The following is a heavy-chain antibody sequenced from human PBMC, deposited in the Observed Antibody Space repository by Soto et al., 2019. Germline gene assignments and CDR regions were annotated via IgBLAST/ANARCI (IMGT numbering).Heavy chain of an antibody. V-gene: IGHV4-59*01. CDR2: IYNSGST. CDR3: AYGDSRGPFDS. Sequence: SETLSLTCTVSCGSISSYYWSWIRQPPGKGLEWIGYIYNSGSTNYNPSLKSRVTISVDTSKNQFSLKLSSVTAADTAVYYCAYGDSRGPFDSWGQGTLVTVPS. J-gene: IGHJ4*02. D-gene: IGHD4-17*01. CDR1: CGSISSYY.